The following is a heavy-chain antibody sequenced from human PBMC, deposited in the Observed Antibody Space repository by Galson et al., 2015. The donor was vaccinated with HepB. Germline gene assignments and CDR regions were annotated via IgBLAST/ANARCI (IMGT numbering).Heavy chain of an antibody. CDR1: GFIFSSYG. V-gene: IGHV3-23*01. CDR3: AREDRNILVAALDS. J-gene: IGHJ4*02. D-gene: IGHD2-15*01. Sequence: SLRLSCAASGFIFSSYGMSWARQAPGKGLEWVSAVSGSGGSTYYADSVKGRFTISRDNSKNTLYLQMSSLRAEDTAIYFCAREDRNILVAALDSWGQGTMVTISS. CDR2: VSGSGGST.